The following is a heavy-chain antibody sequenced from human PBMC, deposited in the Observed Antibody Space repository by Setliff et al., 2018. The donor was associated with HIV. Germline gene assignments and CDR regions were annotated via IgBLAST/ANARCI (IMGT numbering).Heavy chain of an antibody. CDR3: SRDVGVPGRGNALDY. CDR1: GYTFGNYY. V-gene: IGHV1-2*06. CDR2: IAPNSGGT. D-gene: IGHD1-26*01. J-gene: IGHJ4*02. Sequence: ASVKVSCKASGYTFGNYYMHWVRQAPGQGLEWMGRIAPNSGGTKYAQKFEGRVTMTRDTSINIVYMEVSSLRSDDTAVYYCSRDVGVPGRGNALDYWGQGTQVTVSS.